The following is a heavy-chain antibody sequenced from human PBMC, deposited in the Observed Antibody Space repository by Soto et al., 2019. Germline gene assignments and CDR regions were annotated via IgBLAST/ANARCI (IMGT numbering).Heavy chain of an antibody. CDR2: IYYSGST. V-gene: IGHV4-39*01. CDR1: GGSISSSSYY. CDR3: ASRIYDYIWGSPLDY. J-gene: IGHJ4*02. D-gene: IGHD3-16*01. Sequence: SETLSLTCTVSGGSISSSSYYWGWIRQPPGKGLEWIGSIYYSGSTYYNPSLKSRVTISVDTSKNQFSLKLSSVTAADTAVYYCASRIYDYIWGSPLDYWGQGTLVTVSS.